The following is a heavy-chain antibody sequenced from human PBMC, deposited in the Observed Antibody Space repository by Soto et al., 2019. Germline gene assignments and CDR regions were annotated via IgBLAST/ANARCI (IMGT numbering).Heavy chain of an antibody. D-gene: IGHD2-2*01. CDR2: INPNSGGT. CDR3: ARSSYCSSTSCYFEYYYYMDV. Sequence: ASVNVSCKASGYTFTGYYMHWVRQAPGQGLEWMGWINPNSGGTNYAQKFQVWVTMTRDTSISTAYMELSRLRSDDTAVYYCARSSYCSSTSCYFEYYYYMDVWGKGTKVTVSS. J-gene: IGHJ6*03. CDR1: GYTFTGYY. V-gene: IGHV1-2*04.